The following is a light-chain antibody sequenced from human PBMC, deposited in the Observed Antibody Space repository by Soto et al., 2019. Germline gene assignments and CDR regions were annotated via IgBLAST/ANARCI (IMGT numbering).Light chain of an antibody. Sequence: SYELTQPPSVSVSPGQTARITCSGDALPKQYAYWYQQKPGQAPVLVIYKDSERPSGIPERFSGSSSGTTVTLTISGVQAEDEADYYCQSADSCGTMGVFGGGTKLTVL. J-gene: IGLJ2*01. CDR1: ALPKQY. V-gene: IGLV3-25*03. CDR2: KDS. CDR3: QSADSCGTMGV.